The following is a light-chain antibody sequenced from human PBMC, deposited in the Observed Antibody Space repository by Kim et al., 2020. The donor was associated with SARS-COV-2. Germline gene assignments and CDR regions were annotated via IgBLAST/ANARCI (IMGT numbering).Light chain of an antibody. CDR2: EDT. Sequence: SYELTQPPSVSVSPGQTASITCSGDKLGDKYTCWYRQKPGQSPVLVIYEDTKRPSGIPERFSGSNSGNTATLTISGTQAMDEADYYCQAWDRGTAAFGGGTQLTV. J-gene: IGLJ2*01. CDR1: KLGDKY. CDR3: QAWDRGTAA. V-gene: IGLV3-1*01.